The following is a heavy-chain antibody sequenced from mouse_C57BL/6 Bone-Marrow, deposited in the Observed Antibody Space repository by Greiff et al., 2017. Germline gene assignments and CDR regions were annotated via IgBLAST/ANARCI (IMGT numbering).Heavy chain of an antibody. CDR1: GFTFSSYA. J-gene: IGHJ2*01. D-gene: IGHD2-3*01. Sequence: EVHLVESGGGLVKPGGSLKLSCAASGFTFSSYAMSWVRQTPEKRLEWVATISDGGSYTYYPDNVKGRFTISRDNAKNNLYLQMSHRKSEDTAMYYCARDDDGYYKGFDYWGQGTTLTVSS. CDR3: ARDDDGYYKGFDY. V-gene: IGHV5-4*01. CDR2: ISDGGSYT.